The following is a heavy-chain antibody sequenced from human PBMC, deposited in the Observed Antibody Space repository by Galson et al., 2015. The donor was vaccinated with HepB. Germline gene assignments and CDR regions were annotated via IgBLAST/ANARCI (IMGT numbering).Heavy chain of an antibody. D-gene: IGHD3-3*01. CDR1: GFTFSSYG. CDR2: ISYDGGNA. J-gene: IGHJ4*02. Sequence: SLRLSCAASGFTFSSYGMHWVRQAPGKGLEWVAFISYDGGNAYYGESVKGRFTMSRDISKNTVFLQMNSLRAEDTAVYYCAREPYFGFWSGYFDYWGQGTLVTVSS. CDR3: AREPYFGFWSGYFDY. V-gene: IGHV3-30*03.